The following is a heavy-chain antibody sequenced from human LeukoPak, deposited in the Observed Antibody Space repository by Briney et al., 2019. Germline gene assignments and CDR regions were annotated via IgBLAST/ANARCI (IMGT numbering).Heavy chain of an antibody. CDR3: ACGTYYDY. CDR1: GYTFTTYG. J-gene: IGHJ4*02. D-gene: IGHD1-1*01. Sequence: ASVKVSCKASGYTFTTYGISWVRQAPGQGLEWMGWISTYNGNTEYAQNLQGTVTMTTDTSTSTAYMELRSLRSDDTAVYYCACGTYYDYWGQGTLVTVSS. V-gene: IGHV1-18*01. CDR2: ISTYNGNT.